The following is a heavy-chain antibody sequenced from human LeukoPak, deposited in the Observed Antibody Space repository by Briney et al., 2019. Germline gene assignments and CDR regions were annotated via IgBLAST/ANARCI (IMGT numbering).Heavy chain of an antibody. CDR2: INTNTGNP. J-gene: IGHJ5*02. D-gene: IGHD3-22*01. Sequence: GASVKVSCKASGYTFTSYAMNWVRQAPGQGLEWMGWINTNTGNPTYAQGFTGRFVFSLDTSVSTAYLQISSLKAEDTAVYYCARFFSDYYDSSGYLHHWFDPWGQGTLVTVSS. CDR3: ARFFSDYYDSSGYLHHWFDP. CDR1: GYTFTSYA. V-gene: IGHV7-4-1*02.